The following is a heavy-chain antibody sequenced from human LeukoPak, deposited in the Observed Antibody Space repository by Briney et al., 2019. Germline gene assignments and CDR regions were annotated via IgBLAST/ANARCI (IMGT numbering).Heavy chain of an antibody. J-gene: IGHJ4*02. CDR2: ISYDGSNQ. CDR3: AKDHYVLRTFGWPRD. D-gene: IGHD3-9*01. V-gene: IGHV3-30*18. CDR1: GFGFSSYA. Sequence: GKSLRLSCAASGFGFSSYAMHWVRQTPGKGLEWLALISYDGSNQHYAPSVKGRFTISRDNAKNTVDLQMNSLRPEDTAVYYCAKDHYVLRTFGWPRDWGQGTLVTVSS.